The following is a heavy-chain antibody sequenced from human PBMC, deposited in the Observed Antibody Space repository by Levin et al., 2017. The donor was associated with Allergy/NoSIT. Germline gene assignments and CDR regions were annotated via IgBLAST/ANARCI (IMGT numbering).Heavy chain of an antibody. CDR2: IYHNGNT. CDR1: GGSVSSDLYY. Sequence: SETLSLTCTVSGGSVSSDLYYWSWIRQPPGKGLEWIAYIYHNGNTNYNPSLKSRVTMSVDTSKNQFSLELRSVTAADTAVYYCATYSGNYYYFDYWGQGTLGTVSS. V-gene: IGHV4-61*01. CDR3: ATYSGNYYYFDY. J-gene: IGHJ4*02. D-gene: IGHD1-26*01.